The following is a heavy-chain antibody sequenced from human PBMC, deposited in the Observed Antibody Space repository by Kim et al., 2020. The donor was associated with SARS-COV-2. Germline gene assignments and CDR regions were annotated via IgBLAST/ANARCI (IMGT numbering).Heavy chain of an antibody. D-gene: IGHD3-3*01. V-gene: IGHV4-59*01. J-gene: IGHJ2*01. CDR2: ICYSGST. CDR3: ARDHREWLQYTANWYFDL. Sequence: SEILSLTCTVSGGSISSYYWSWIRQPPGKGLEWIGYICYSGSTNYNPSLKSRVTISVDTSKNQFSLKLSSVTAADTAVYYCARDHREWLQYTANWYFDLWGRGTLVTVSS. CDR1: GGSISSYY.